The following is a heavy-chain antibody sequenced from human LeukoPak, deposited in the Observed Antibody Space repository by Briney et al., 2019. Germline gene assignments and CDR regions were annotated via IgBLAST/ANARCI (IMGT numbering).Heavy chain of an antibody. J-gene: IGHJ5*02. CDR3: ASGRPYDFWSGSPFDP. CDR2: ISAYNGNT. Sequence: GASVKVSCKASGYTFTSYGISWVRQAPGQGLEWMGWISAYNGNTNYAQKLQGRVTMTTDTSTSTAYMELSSLRSEDTAVYYCASGRPYDFWSGSPFDPWGQGTLVTVSS. CDR1: GYTFTSYG. D-gene: IGHD3-3*01. V-gene: IGHV1-18*01.